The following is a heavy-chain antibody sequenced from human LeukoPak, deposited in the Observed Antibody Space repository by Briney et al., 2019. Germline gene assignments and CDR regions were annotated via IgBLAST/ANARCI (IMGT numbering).Heavy chain of an antibody. J-gene: IGHJ6*02. D-gene: IGHD6-19*01. V-gene: IGHV3-30*03. Sequence: PGGSLRLSCAASGFTFSTYNMHWVRQAPGKGLERVALISYDGSKYYADAVKGRFSISRDNSKNTLSLQMNSLRAEDTAVYYCARDRLGSSGWYSLYYYYGMDVWGQGTTVTVSS. CDR1: GFTFSTYN. CDR2: ISYDGSK. CDR3: ARDRLGSSGWYSLYYYYGMDV.